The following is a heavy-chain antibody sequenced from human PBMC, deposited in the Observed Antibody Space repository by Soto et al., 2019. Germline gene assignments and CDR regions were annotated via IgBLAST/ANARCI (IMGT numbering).Heavy chain of an antibody. Sequence: SETLSLTCSVSGGSMNTFYWSWVRQSPGKGLEWIGYIYFRGTTYYHPSLQSRVSISIDTSQNQFSLKLNSMTAADTAVYYCARSSGYATPLDQWGQGTLVTVSS. CDR2: IYFRGTT. CDR1: GGSMNTFY. CDR3: ARSSGYATPLDQ. D-gene: IGHD3-22*01. V-gene: IGHV4-59*01. J-gene: IGHJ4*02.